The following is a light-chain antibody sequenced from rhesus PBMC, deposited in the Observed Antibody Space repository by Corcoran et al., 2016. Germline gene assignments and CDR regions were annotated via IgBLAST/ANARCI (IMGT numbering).Light chain of an antibody. CDR3: LQAYTTPYS. Sequence: DIQMTQSPSSLSASVGDRVTVTCRASQAINKGLSWYQQKPGKAPTLLIYAASSLQMGVSSRFSGSGSGTAFTLTISSLQPEDVATYYCLQAYTTPYSFGQGTKVEIK. CDR2: AAS. V-gene: IGKV1-94*01. J-gene: IGKJ2*01. CDR1: QAINKG.